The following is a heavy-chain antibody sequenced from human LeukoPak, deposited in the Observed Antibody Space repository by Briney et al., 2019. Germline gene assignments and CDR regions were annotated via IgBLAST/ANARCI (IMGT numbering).Heavy chain of an antibody. J-gene: IGHJ4*02. CDR1: GYTFTGYY. D-gene: IGHD1-26*01. V-gene: IGHV1-2*02. Sequence: ASVRVSCKASGYTFTGYYMHWVRQAPGQGFEWMGWINPNSGGTNYAQKFQGRVTMTRDTSISTAYMELSRLRSDDTAVYYCAFGGSSGGYYFDYWGQGTLVTVSS. CDR3: AFGGSSGGYYFDY. CDR2: INPNSGGT.